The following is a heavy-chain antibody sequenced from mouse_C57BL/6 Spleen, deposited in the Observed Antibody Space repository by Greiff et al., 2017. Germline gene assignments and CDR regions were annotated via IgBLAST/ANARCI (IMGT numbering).Heavy chain of an antibody. CDR1: DSEVFPIAY. CDR3: ARGGDHYYGVWYFDV. D-gene: IGHD1-2*01. CDR2: ILPSIGRT. V-gene: IGHV15-2*01. J-gene: IGHJ1*03. Sequence: QVQLQQSGSELRSPGSSVKLSCKDFDSEVFPIAYMSWVRQKPGHGFEWIGGILPSIGRTIYGEKFEDKATLDADTLSNTAYLELNSLTSEDSAIYYCARGGDHYYGVWYFDVWGTGTTVTVSS.